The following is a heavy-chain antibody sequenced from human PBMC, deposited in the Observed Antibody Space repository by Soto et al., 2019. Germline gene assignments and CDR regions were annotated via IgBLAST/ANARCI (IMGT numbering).Heavy chain of an antibody. J-gene: IGHJ3*02. CDR1: GGSISSYY. CDR3: GRLNPNYDILTGYLWAFDI. CDR2: IYYSGST. V-gene: IGHV4-59*08. D-gene: IGHD3-9*01. Sequence: SETLSLTCTVSGGSISSYYWSWIRQPPGKGLEWIGYIYYSGSTNYNPSLKSRVTISVDTSKNQFSLKLSSVTAADTAVYYCGRLNPNYDILTGYLWAFDIWGQGTMVTVSS.